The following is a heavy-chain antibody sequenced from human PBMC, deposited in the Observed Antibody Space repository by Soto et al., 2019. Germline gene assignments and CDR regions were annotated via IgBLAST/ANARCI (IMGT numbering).Heavy chain of an antibody. D-gene: IGHD7-27*01. CDR3: ARDADWGNYYYYYGMDV. J-gene: IGHJ6*02. CDR1: GGSISSYY. Sequence: SETLSLTCTVSGGSISSYYWSWIRQPPGKGLEWIGFMYFGGSTYYNPSLKSRVTIPVDTSKNQFSLKLSSVTAADTAVYYCARDADWGNYYYYYGMDVWGQGTTVTVSS. V-gene: IGHV4-4*08. CDR2: MYFGGST.